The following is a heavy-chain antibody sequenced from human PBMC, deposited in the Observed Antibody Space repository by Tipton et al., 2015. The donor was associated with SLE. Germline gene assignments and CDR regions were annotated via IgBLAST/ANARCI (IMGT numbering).Heavy chain of an antibody. V-gene: IGHV3-74*01. J-gene: IGHJ6*04. Sequence: SLRLSCAASGFTFNRYWMHWVRQAPGKGLVWVSHINNDGSRTSYADSVKGRFTISRDNAKNMLYLQMNSLGADDSAVYYCARDGRGDYPKGVMDVWGKGTTVTVSS. D-gene: IGHD4-17*01. CDR3: ARDGRGDYPKGVMDV. CDR1: GFTFNRYW. CDR2: INNDGSRT.